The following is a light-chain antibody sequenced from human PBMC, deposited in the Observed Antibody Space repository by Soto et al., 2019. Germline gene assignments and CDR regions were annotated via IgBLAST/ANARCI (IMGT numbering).Light chain of an antibody. Sequence: QSALTQPASVSGSPGQSITISCTGTSSDIGSYNSVSWYQQHPGKAPKLIIHDVSNRPSGVSYRFSVSKSGNTASLTISGLQTEDAADYYCSSYTGSSNLVVFGGGTQLTVL. J-gene: IGLJ2*01. CDR3: SSYTGSSNLVV. V-gene: IGLV2-14*01. CDR1: SSDIGSYNS. CDR2: DVS.